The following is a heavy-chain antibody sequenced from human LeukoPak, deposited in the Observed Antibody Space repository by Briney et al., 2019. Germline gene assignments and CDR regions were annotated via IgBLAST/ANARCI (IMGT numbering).Heavy chain of an antibody. D-gene: IGHD6-19*01. V-gene: IGHV4-61*02. Sequence: SETLSLTCTVSGGSISSGSYYWSWIRQPAGKGLEWIGRIYTSGSTNYNPSLKSRVTISVDTSKNQFSLTLSSVTAADTAVYYCARRVAVAGTFYYYYYMDVWGKGTTVTISS. CDR2: IYTSGST. CDR1: GGSISSGSYY. J-gene: IGHJ6*03. CDR3: ARRVAVAGTFYYYYYMDV.